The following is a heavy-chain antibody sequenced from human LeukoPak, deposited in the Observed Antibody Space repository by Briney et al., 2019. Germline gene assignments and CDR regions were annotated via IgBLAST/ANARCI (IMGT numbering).Heavy chain of an antibody. CDR3: ARDISGTYSFDY. J-gene: IGHJ4*02. D-gene: IGHD1-26*01. CDR2: IWYDGSNK. V-gene: IGHV3-33*08. Sequence: GGSLRLSCSASGFSFSTYNMYWVRQAPGKGLEWVAVIWYDGSNKYYADSVKGRFTISRDNSKNTLYLQMNSLRAEDTAVYYCARDISGTYSFDYWGQGTLVTVSS. CDR1: GFSFSTYN.